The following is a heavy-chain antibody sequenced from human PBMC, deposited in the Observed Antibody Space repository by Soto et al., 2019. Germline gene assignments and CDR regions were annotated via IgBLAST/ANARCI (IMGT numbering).Heavy chain of an antibody. V-gene: IGHV4-59*06. CDR1: GFTLSNDL. Sequence: VLLVESGGVLVQPGGSLRLSCSASGFTLSNDLVHWVRQSPGKGLVWIGYIYYSGSTYYNPSLKSRVTISVDTSKNQFSLKLSSVTAADTAVYYCARERYCSSTSCASGYYYYGMDVWGQGTTVTVSS. CDR3: ARERYCSSTSCASGYYYYGMDV. CDR2: IYYSGST. D-gene: IGHD2-2*01. J-gene: IGHJ6*02.